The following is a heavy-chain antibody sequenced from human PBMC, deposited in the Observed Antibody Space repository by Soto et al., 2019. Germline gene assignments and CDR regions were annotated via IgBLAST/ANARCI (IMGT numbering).Heavy chain of an antibody. CDR3: AITGVVSHYYGGRDV. CDR2: IYYTGIT. D-gene: IGHD2-21*01. V-gene: IGHV4-59*02. CDR1: GSTVTIYD. Sequence: PSETPSLTCTVSGSTVTIYDYNWFRQTPRKPLEWIGYIYYTGITNYNPSLESRVTISQATSKNQLFLTMTSVTVADMAVYYCAITGVVSHYYGGRDVWGQGTTVTVSS. J-gene: IGHJ6*01.